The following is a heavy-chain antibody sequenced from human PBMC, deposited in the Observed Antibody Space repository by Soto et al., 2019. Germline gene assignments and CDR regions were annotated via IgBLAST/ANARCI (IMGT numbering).Heavy chain of an antibody. CDR2: IRSSDDST. V-gene: IGHV3-23*01. Sequence: GGSLRLSCVASGFTFTNFGMSWVRQAPGKGLEWVSLIRSSDDSTYYADSVKGRFTISRDISMNTLYLQMNSLRAEDTAVYYCARRSSWDLDYWGQGTLVTVSS. CDR3: ARRSSWDLDY. D-gene: IGHD6-13*01. J-gene: IGHJ4*02. CDR1: GFTFTNFG.